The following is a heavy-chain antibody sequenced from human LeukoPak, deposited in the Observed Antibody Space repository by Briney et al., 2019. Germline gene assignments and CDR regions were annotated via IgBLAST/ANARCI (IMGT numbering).Heavy chain of an antibody. CDR1: GFTFSSYG. J-gene: IGHJ4*02. CDR2: IRYDGSNK. V-gene: IGHV3-30*02. Sequence: GGSLRLSCAASGFTFSSYGMHWVRQAPGKGLEWVAFIRYDGSNKYYADSVKGRFTISRDNSKNTLYLQMNSLRAEDTAVYYCAKDPTLNIAARRGLDYWGQGTLVTVSS. D-gene: IGHD6-6*01. CDR3: AKDPTLNIAARRGLDY.